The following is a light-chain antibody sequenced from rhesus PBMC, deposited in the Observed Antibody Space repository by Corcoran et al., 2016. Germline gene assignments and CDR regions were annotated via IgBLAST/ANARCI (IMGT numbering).Light chain of an antibody. CDR1: QRIRNY. CDR2: SAS. V-gene: IGKV1-41*01. Sequence: DIQMTQSPSSLSASVGDRVIITCRASQRIRNYLNWDQQEPGKAPKLLIYSASSLQSGVPSRFSGSVSGTEFTLTISSLQPEDFATYYCQQFQNCLAFEGWTKVEIK. J-gene: IGKJ4*01. CDR3: QQFQNCLA.